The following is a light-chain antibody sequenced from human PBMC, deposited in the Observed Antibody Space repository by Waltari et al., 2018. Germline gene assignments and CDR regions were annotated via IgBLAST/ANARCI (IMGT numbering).Light chain of an antibody. J-gene: IGKJ2*01. CDR2: AAS. Sequence: DVQMTQSPSSLSASVGDRVTITCRASQNINTYLNWYQQKPGKVPKVLIHAASTLHSGVPSRFSGSGSGTDFTLTINSLQPEDFATYYCQQSHRTPYTFGQGTKLEVK. V-gene: IGKV1-39*01. CDR3: QQSHRTPYT. CDR1: QNINTY.